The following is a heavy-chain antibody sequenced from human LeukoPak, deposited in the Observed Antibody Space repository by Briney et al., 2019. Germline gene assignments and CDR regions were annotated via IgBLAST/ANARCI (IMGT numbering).Heavy chain of an antibody. V-gene: IGHV4-59*01. Sequence: SETLSLTCSVSGGSISSYYWSWIRQPPGKGLEWIGYIFYSGSTKYNPSLESRVTISVDTSKNQFSLKLSSVTAADTAVYYCARAPPVLGDIPDYWGQGTLVTVSS. CDR3: ARAPPVLGDIPDY. CDR2: IFYSGST. J-gene: IGHJ4*02. D-gene: IGHD2-15*01. CDR1: GGSISSYY.